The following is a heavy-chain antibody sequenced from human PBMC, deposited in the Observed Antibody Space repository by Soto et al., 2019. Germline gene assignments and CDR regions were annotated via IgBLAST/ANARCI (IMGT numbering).Heavy chain of an antibody. J-gene: IGHJ4*02. V-gene: IGHV4-39*01. Sequence: QLQLQESGPGLVKPSETLSLTCTVSGGSISSSSYYWGWIRQPPGKGLEWIGSIYYSGSTYYNPSLKSRVTISVDTSTNQCSLKLSSVTASDTAVYYCARHAYLLTADYWGQGTLVTVSS. D-gene: IGHD5-18*01. CDR3: ARHAYLLTADY. CDR1: GGSISSSSYY. CDR2: IYYSGST.